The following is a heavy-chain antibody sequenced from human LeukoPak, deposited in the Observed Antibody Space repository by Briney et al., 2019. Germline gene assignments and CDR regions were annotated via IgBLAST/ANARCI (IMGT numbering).Heavy chain of an antibody. D-gene: IGHD6-13*01. V-gene: IGHV4-34*01. J-gene: IGHJ4*02. CDR2: INHSGST. CDR3: ARSRQQLVPEYGY. CDR1: GGSFSGYY. Sequence: PSETLSLTCAVYGGSFSGYYWSWIRQPPGKGLEWIGEINHSGSTNYNPSLKSRVTISVETSKNQFSLKLSSVTAADTAVYYCARSRQQLVPEYGYWGQGTLVTVSS.